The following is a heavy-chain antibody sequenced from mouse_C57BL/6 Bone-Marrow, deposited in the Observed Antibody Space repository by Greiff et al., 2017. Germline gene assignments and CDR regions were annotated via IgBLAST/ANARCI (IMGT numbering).Heavy chain of an antibody. D-gene: IGHD2-3*01. CDR3: ARSHDGYYLAYAMDY. CDR1: GYTFTDYY. J-gene: IGHJ4*01. CDR2: IFPGSGST. Sequence: QVQLQQSGPELVKPGASVKISCKASGYTFTDYYINWVKQRPGQGLEWIGWIFPGSGSTYYNEKFKGKATLTVDKSSSTAYMLLSSLTSEDSAVYFCARSHDGYYLAYAMDYWGQGTSVTVSS. V-gene: IGHV1-75*01.